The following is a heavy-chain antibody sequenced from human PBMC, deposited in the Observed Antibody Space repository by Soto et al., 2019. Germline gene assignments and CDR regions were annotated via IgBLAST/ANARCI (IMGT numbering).Heavy chain of an antibody. J-gene: IGHJ4*02. D-gene: IGHD3-10*01. Sequence: QVQLQQWGAGLLKPSETLSLTCAVYGGSFSGYYWSWIRQPPGKGLEWIGEINHSGSTNYNPSLKSRVTISVDTSKNQFSLKLSSVTAAETAVYYCARGGTYYYGSGSFPLIDYWGQGTLVTVSS. CDR1: GGSFSGYY. CDR3: ARGGTYYYGSGSFPLIDY. CDR2: INHSGST. V-gene: IGHV4-34*01.